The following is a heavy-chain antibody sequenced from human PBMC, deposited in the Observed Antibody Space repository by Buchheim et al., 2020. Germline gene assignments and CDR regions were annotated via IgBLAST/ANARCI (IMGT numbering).Heavy chain of an antibody. CDR1: GFTFSSFW. CDR3: VRGYDFWSGYYTRWFDP. Sequence: EVQLVESGGGLVQPGGSLRLSCAASGFTFSSFWMHWVRQAPGKGLVWVSRINSDGSSTSYADYVKGRLTISRDNAKNTLYLQMNSLRVEDTAVYYCVRGYDFWSGYYTRWFDPWGQGTL. J-gene: IGHJ5*02. CDR2: INSDGSST. V-gene: IGHV3-74*01. D-gene: IGHD3-3*01.